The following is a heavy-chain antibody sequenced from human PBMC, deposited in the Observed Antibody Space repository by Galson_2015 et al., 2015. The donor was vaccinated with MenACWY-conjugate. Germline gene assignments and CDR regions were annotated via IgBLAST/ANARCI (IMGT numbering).Heavy chain of an antibody. CDR2: ISYDGSNK. CDR1: GFTFSSYG. D-gene: IGHD2-21*02. CDR3: AKACRGRVVVTATTDY. Sequence: SLRLSCAASGFTFSSYGMHWVRQAPGKGLEWVAVISYDGSNKYYADSVKGRFTISRDNSKNTLYLQMNSLRAEDTAVYYCAKACRGRVVVTATTDYWGQGTLVTVSS. J-gene: IGHJ4*02. V-gene: IGHV3-30*18.